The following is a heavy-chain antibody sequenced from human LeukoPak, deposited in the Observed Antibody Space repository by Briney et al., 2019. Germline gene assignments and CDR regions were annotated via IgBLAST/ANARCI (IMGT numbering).Heavy chain of an antibody. CDR2: ISYSGDT. J-gene: IGHJ4*02. D-gene: IGHD3-10*01. CDR1: GVSIRSSVPITSSMLY. CDR3: ARVQYYYGSGSLIDY. Sequence: SEALSLTCTVSGVSIRSSVPITSSMLYWAWVRQPPGKGLEWIGDISYSGDTYYNPSLRSRVTISADTSKNQFSLKLSSVTAADTAVYYCARVQYYYGSGSLIDYWGQGTLVTVSS. V-gene: IGHV4-39*07.